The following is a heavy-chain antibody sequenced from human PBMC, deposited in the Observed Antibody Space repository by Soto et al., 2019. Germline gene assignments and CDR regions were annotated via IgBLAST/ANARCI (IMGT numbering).Heavy chain of an antibody. CDR3: AKSIPVLSYSVGGYGMDV. Sequence: EVQLLESGGGLVQPGGALRLSCAASGFTFKNYAMTWVRQAPGKGLEWVTAISGSGGSTYYADSVKGRFTISRDNAKNTWYLQMNSRRAEDTAVYTCAKSIPVLSYSVGGYGMDVWGQGTTVTVYS. CDR1: GFTFKNYA. V-gene: IGHV3-23*01. D-gene: IGHD6-6*01. CDR2: ISGSGGST. J-gene: IGHJ6*02.